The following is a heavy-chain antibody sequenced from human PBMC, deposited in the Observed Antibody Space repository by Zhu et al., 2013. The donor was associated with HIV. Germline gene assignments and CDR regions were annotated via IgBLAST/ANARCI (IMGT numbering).Heavy chain of an antibody. V-gene: IGHV1-2*02. CDR3: ARGYEEGVGVAYSGQLR. CDR1: GYTFTVSY. Sequence: QVQLVQSGAEVRKPGGSVSVSCKTSGYTFTVSYIHWVRQTPGQGLEWMGWVDPISGGTNYAQKFQGRITVTRDTSITTAYMELTSLTSDDTAVYYCARGYEEGVGVAYSGQLRGGQGTLVTGLL. D-gene: IGHD1-26*01. J-gene: IGHJ4*02. CDR2: VDPISGGT.